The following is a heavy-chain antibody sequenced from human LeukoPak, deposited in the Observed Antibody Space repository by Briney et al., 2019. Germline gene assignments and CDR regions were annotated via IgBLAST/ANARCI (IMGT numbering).Heavy chain of an antibody. CDR2: ISSSSSYI. CDR3: ARVAGWVAATLWEEYYYYYMDV. V-gene: IGHV3-21*01. D-gene: IGHD2-15*01. CDR1: GFTLSSYS. Sequence: GGSLRLSCAASGFTLSSYSMNWVRQAPGKGLEWVSSISSSSSYIYYADSVKGRFTISRDNAKNSLYLQMNSLRAEDTAVYYCARVAGWVAATLWEEYYYYYMDVWGKGTTVTVSS. J-gene: IGHJ6*03.